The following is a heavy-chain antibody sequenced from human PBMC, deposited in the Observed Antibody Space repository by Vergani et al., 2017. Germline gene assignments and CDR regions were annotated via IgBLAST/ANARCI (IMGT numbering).Heavy chain of an antibody. CDR3: ARGLWDCTHIRCSPPSY. J-gene: IGHJ4*02. V-gene: IGHV3-48*01. D-gene: IGHD2-8*01. CDR2: ISSSSSTK. CDR1: GFTFSSSG. Sequence: EVQLVESGGGLVQPGGSLRLSCAASGFTFSSSGMNWVRQAPGKGLEWVSYISSSSSTKYYAETVKGRFAISRDNAKNSLYLQMNSLRAEDTAVYYCARGLWDCTHIRCSPPSYWGQGTQVTVSS.